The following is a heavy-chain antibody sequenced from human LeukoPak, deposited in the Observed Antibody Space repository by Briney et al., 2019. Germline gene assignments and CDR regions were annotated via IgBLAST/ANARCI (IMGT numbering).Heavy chain of an antibody. CDR2: IYRSGST. D-gene: IGHD6-19*01. J-gene: IGHJ4*02. CDR3: VRGAYSSGWYSDFDY. V-gene: IGHV4-4*07. CDR1: GGSISGYY. Sequence: PSETLSLTCTVSGGSISGYYWNWIRQPAGKGLEWIGRIYRSGSTNYNPSLKGRLTMSVDTSKNQFSLKLTSVTAADTAAYYCVRGAYSSGWYSDFDYWSQGTLVTVSS.